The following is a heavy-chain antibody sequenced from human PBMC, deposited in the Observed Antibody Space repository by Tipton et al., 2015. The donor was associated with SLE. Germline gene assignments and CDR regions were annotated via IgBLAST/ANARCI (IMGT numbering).Heavy chain of an antibody. CDR1: GGYIKDYY. Sequence: TLSLTCTVSGGYIKDYYYSWIRQPPGKGLEWIGYGYYSGIRNYKSSLKSRVTMSVDTSKNQFSLELRSVTAADTATYYCAIMTVITDDGIDVGGQGTTVTVSS. D-gene: IGHD4-23*01. CDR2: GYYSGIR. CDR3: AIMTVITDDGIDV. J-gene: IGHJ6*02. V-gene: IGHV4-59*08.